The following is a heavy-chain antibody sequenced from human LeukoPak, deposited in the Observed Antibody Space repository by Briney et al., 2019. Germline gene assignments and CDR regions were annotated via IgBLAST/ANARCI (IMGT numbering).Heavy chain of an antibody. Sequence: SETLSLTCTVSGGSISSYYWSWIRQPPGKGLEWIGYIYYSGSTNYNPSLKSRVTISVDTSKNQFSLKLSSVTAADTAVYYGARAPNSWNPFDYWGQGTLVTVSS. J-gene: IGHJ4*02. CDR3: ARAPNSWNPFDY. V-gene: IGHV4-59*01. CDR1: GGSISSYY. D-gene: IGHD1-1*01. CDR2: IYYSGST.